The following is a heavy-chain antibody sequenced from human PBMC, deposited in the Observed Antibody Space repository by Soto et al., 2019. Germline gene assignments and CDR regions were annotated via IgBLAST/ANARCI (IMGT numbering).Heavy chain of an antibody. J-gene: IGHJ3*02. CDR1: GGSISLYY. CDR2: IHYSGST. D-gene: IGHD3-3*01. V-gene: IGHV4-59*01. CDR3: TREWSHAFDI. Sequence: SETLSLTCTVSGGSISLYYWSWLRQSPGKGLEWIGFIHYSGSTNYNPSLKSRVTISVDTSKNQSSLRLNSLTPADTAVYFCTREWSHAFDIWGPGTMVTVSS.